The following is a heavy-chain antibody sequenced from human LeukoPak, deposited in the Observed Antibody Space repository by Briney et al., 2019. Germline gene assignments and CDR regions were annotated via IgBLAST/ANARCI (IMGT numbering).Heavy chain of an antibody. D-gene: IGHD2/OR15-2a*01. Sequence: GGSLRLSCAASGNSWMHWVRQVPGKGLVWVSHINSDGSWTSYADSVKGRFTISKDNAKNTVYLQINSLRAEDTAVYYCVSFYETYWGRGTLVTVSS. V-gene: IGHV3-74*01. CDR2: INSDGSWT. J-gene: IGHJ4*02. CDR1: GNSW. CDR3: VSFYETY.